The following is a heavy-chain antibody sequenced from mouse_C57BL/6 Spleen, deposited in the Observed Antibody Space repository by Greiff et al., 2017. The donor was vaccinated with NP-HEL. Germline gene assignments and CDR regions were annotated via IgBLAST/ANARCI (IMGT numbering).Heavy chain of an antibody. V-gene: IGHV1-64*01. CDR2: IHPNSGST. J-gene: IGHJ3*01. CDR1: GYTFTSYW. CDR3: ARQGDDGSSFAY. Sequence: QVQLQQPGAELVKPGASVKLSCKASGYTFTSYWMHWVKQRPGQGLEWIGMIHPNSGSTNYNEKFKSKATLTVDKSSSTAYMQLSSLTSEDSAVYYCARQGDDGSSFAYWGQGTLVTVSA. D-gene: IGHD2-3*01.